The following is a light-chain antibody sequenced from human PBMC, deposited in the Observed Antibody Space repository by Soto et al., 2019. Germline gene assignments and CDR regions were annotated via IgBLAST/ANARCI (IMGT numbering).Light chain of an antibody. J-gene: IGKJ5*01. V-gene: IGKV3-20*01. Sequence: EIVLTQSPVTLSLSPGERATLSCRTSQSIRDSYLAWYQQKPGQAPRLLIYAASYRATGIPDRFSGSGSGTDFSLTISRLEPEDFAVYYCQQYGSSPSTFGQGTRLEIK. CDR2: AAS. CDR3: QQYGSSPST. CDR1: QSIRDSY.